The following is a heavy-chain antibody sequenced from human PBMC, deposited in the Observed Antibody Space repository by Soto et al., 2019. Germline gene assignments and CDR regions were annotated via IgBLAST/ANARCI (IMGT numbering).Heavy chain of an antibody. D-gene: IGHD2-2*01. V-gene: IGHV5-51*07. J-gene: IGHJ4*02. Sequence: PGESLKISCKGSGYSFTSYWIGWVHQMPGKGLEWMGIIYPGDSDTRYSPSFQGQVTISADKSISTAYLQWSSLKASDTAMYYCARSVCSSTSCYPDGTDYWGQGTLVTVSS. CDR1: GYSFTSYW. CDR3: ARSVCSSTSCYPDGTDY. CDR2: IYPGDSDT.